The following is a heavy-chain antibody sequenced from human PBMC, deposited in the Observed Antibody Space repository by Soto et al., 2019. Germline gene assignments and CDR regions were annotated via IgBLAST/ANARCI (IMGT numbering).Heavy chain of an antibody. CDR3: ASATILIGL. D-gene: IGHD3-16*01. CDR2: IIHSGNT. CDR1: GGSFSGYY. Sequence: PSETLSLTCAVSGGSFSGYYWSWIRQPPGKGLEWIGEIIHSGNTNYNPSLKSRVTISVDTSKNQFSLKLSSVTAADTAVYYCASATILIGLWGQGTLVTVSS. V-gene: IGHV4-34*12. J-gene: IGHJ4*02.